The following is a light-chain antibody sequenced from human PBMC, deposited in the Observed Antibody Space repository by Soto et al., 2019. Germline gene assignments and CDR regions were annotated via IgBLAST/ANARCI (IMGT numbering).Light chain of an antibody. V-gene: IGKV3-11*01. Sequence: EIVLTQSPATLSLSPGERSTLSCRASQSVSSYLAWYQQKPGQAPRLLMYDVSNRATGIPASFSGSGSGTDFTLTITRIEPEDFAVYYWQQRSSWPWTFGQGTKLEIK. CDR2: DVS. CDR3: QQRSSWPWT. J-gene: IGKJ1*01. CDR1: QSVSSY.